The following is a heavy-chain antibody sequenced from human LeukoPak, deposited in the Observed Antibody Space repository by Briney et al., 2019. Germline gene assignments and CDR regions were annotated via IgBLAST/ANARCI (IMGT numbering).Heavy chain of an antibody. J-gene: IGHJ4*02. CDR2: VRDSGST. Sequence: TASETLSLTCTVSGGSISGYYWSWMPLPPRKELKWIGLVRDSGSTNYNPSLKSRVTISVDTSKNQLSLRLSSVTAADTAVYCCARDLELGYWGQGTLVTVSS. V-gene: IGHV4-59*01. D-gene: IGHD5-24*01. CDR3: ARDLELGY. CDR1: GGSISGYY.